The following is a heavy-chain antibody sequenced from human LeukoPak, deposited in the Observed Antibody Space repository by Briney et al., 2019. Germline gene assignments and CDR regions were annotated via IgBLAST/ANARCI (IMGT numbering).Heavy chain of an antibody. Sequence: GGSLRLSCAASGFTFSSYAMSWVRQAPGKGLEWVSAISGSGGSTYYADSVKGLFTISRDNSKNTLYLQMNSLRAEDTAVYYCAKGTGYSYAYSFDYWGQGTLVTVSS. J-gene: IGHJ4*02. D-gene: IGHD5-18*01. CDR3: AKGTGYSYAYSFDY. CDR1: GFTFSSYA. CDR2: ISGSGGST. V-gene: IGHV3-23*01.